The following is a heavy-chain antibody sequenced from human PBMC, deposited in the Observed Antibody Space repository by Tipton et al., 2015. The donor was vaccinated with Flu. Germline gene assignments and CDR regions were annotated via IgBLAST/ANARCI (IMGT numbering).Heavy chain of an antibody. V-gene: IGHV4-34*01. CDR1: GGSFSGYY. Sequence: TLSLTCAVYGGSFSGYYWSWLRQPPGMGLEWIGEINHSGSTNYNPSLKSRVTISVDTSKNQFSLKLSSVTAADTAVYYCARGLGVVVAVAFDIWGQGTMVTVSS. CDR3: ARGLGVVVAVAFDI. CDR2: INHSGST. J-gene: IGHJ3*02. D-gene: IGHD2-15*01.